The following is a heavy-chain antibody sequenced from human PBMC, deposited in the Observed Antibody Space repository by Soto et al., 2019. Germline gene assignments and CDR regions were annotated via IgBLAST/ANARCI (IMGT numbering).Heavy chain of an antibody. D-gene: IGHD3-16*01. CDR2: MWYDGTNK. V-gene: IGHV3-33*01. CDR3: ARDATFGTKGGSFDI. Sequence: GGSLRLSCAASGFTFRIYSMHWVRQSPGKGLEWVAVMWYDGTNKYYGESVKGRFTISRDNSENTLYLQINSLRVEDTAVYYCARDATFGTKGGSFDIWGHGTLVT. CDR1: GFTFRIYS. J-gene: IGHJ3*02.